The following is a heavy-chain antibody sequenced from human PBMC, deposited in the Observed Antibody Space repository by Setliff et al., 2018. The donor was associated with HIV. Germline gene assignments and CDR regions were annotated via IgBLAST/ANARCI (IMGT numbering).Heavy chain of an antibody. V-gene: IGHV1-69*13. D-gene: IGHD3-22*01. CDR1: GGTFSSYA. CDR2: IILLFGTP. Sequence: SVKVSCKASGGTFSSYAISWVQQAPGQGLEWMGGIILLFGTPNYAQKFQGRVTITADESTSTAYMELSSLRSEDTAVYYCARDLYYYDSSGYYPGNYYGMDVWGQGTTVTVSS. J-gene: IGHJ6*02. CDR3: ARDLYYYDSSGYYPGNYYGMDV.